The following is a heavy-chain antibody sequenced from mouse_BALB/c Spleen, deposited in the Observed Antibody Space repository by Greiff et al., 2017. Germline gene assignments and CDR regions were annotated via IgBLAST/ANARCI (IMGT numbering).Heavy chain of an antibody. V-gene: IGHV1S81*02. J-gene: IGHJ2*01. CDR3: ARRAKNSYYFDY. CDR1: GYTFTSYW. Sequence: VQLQQPGAELVKPGASVKLSCKASGYTFTSYWMHWVKQRPGQGLEWIGEINPSNGRTNYNEKFKSKATLTVDKSSSTAYMQLSSLTSEDSAVYYCARRAKNSYYFDYWGQGTTLTVSS. CDR2: INPSNGRT. D-gene: IGHD3-1*01.